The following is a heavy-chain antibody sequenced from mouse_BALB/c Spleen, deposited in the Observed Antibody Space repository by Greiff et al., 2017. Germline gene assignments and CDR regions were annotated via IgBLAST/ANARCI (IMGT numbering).Heavy chain of an antibody. CDR1: GYTFTDYE. D-gene: IGHD1-1*01. V-gene: IGHV1-15*01. Sequence: QVQLQQSGAELVRPGASVTLSCKASGYTFTDYEMHWVKQTPVHGLEWIGAIDPETGGTAYNQKFKGKATLTADKSSSTAYMELRSLTSEDSAVYYFTNPYGSSYDYWGQGTTLTVSS. CDR3: TNPYGSSYDY. CDR2: IDPETGGT. J-gene: IGHJ2*01.